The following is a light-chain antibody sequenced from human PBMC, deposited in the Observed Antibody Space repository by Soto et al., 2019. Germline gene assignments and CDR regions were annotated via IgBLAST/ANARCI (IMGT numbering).Light chain of an antibody. CDR1: QGISSA. Sequence: AIQLTQSPSSLSASVGDRVTITCRASQGISSALAWYQQKPGKAPKLLIYDASSLESGVASRFSGSGSGTDFTLSISSLQPEDFATYNCQQFNSYLPLTFGGGTKVEIK. CDR2: DAS. V-gene: IGKV1-13*02. J-gene: IGKJ4*01. CDR3: QQFNSYLPLT.